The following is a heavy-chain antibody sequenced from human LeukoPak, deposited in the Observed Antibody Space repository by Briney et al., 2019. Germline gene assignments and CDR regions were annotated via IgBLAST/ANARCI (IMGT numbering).Heavy chain of an antibody. Sequence: SETLSLTCAASGYSISSDYYWGWIRQPPGKGVELIGSIYHSGSTYYTPSIKNRVPLSVDTSKNQFSLKLSSVTAADTAVYYCARRPIWIFGVVTAFDIWGQGTMVTVSS. J-gene: IGHJ3*02. CDR3: ARRPIWIFGVVTAFDI. D-gene: IGHD3-3*01. V-gene: IGHV4-38-2*01. CDR2: IYHSGST. CDR1: GYSISSDYY.